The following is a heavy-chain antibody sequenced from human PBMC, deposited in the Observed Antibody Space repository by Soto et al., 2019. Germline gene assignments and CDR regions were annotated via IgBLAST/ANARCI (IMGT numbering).Heavy chain of an antibody. D-gene: IGHD6-6*01. Sequence: EVQLLESGGGLVQPGGSLRLSCAASGFTFSDYAMSWVRQAPGKGLAWVSAISGSGGTTYYADSVKGRFTISRDNSKNTLYLQMNSLRAEDTAVYSCAKDLDSSSSYPDHWGQGTLVTVSS. J-gene: IGHJ4*02. CDR2: ISGSGGTT. CDR1: GFTFSDYA. CDR3: AKDLDSSSSYPDH. V-gene: IGHV3-23*01.